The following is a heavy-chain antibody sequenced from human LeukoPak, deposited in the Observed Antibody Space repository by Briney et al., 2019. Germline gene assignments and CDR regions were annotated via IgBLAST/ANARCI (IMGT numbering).Heavy chain of an antibody. CDR2: IYYSGST. J-gene: IGHJ4*02. V-gene: IGHV4-59*01. CDR1: GDSISCYY. CDR3: ARAPGSYYDY. D-gene: IGHD1-26*01. Sequence: PSETLSLTCTVSGDSISCYYWGWIRQPPGKGLEWIGYIYYSGSTNYNPSLKSRVTISLDTSKNQFSLKLNSVTAADTAVYFCARAPGSYYDYWGQGTLVTVSS.